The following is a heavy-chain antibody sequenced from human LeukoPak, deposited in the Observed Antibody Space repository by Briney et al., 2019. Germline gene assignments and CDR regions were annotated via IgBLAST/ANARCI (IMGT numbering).Heavy chain of an antibody. Sequence: GGSLRLSCAASGFTFSSYGMHWVRQATGKGLEWVAFIRYDGSNKYYADSVKGRFTISRDNSKNTLYLQMNSLRAEDTAVFYCAKESQQLVDYWGQGILVTVSS. CDR2: IRYDGSNK. CDR3: AKESQQLVDY. J-gene: IGHJ4*02. D-gene: IGHD6-13*01. V-gene: IGHV3-30*02. CDR1: GFTFSSYG.